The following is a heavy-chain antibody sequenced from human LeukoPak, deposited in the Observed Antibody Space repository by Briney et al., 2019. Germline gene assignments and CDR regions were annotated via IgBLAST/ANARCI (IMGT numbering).Heavy chain of an antibody. CDR3: ARGSDIAAAVKIYGSEF. Sequence: PGGSLRLSCVASGFTFSTYWMHWVRQVPGKGLLWVSRINGDGSSTSYADPVKGRFTISRDNAKNTLYLQMNSLRVEDTAVYYCARGSDIAAAVKIYGSEFWGQGTLVTVSS. J-gene: IGHJ4*02. D-gene: IGHD6-13*01. CDR2: INGDGSST. V-gene: IGHV3-74*01. CDR1: GFTFSTYW.